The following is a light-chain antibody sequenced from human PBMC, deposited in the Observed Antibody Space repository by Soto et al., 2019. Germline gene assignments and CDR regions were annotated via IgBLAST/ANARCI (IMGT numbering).Light chain of an antibody. J-gene: IGLJ1*01. CDR1: NIGSKN. CDR3: QVWDSSTSSYV. CDR2: RDS. Sequence: SYELPQPLSVSVALGQTARITCGGNNIGSKNVHWYQQKPGQAPVLVMYRDSNRPSGIPERFSGSNSGNTATLTISRAQAGDEADYYCQVWDSSTSSYVFGTGTKVTVL. V-gene: IGLV3-9*01.